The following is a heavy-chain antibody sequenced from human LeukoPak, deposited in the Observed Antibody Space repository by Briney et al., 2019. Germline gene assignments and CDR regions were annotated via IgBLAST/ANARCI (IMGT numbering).Heavy chain of an antibody. D-gene: IGHD6-13*01. CDR2: ISSSSSYI. Sequence: PGGSLRLSCAASGFTFSSYTMNWVRQAPGKGLEWVSSISSSSSYINYADSVKGRFTISRDNAKNSLYLQMNSLRANDTAVYDCVREVRIAASGRAFDMWGQGTMVTVSS. CDR1: GFTFSSYT. V-gene: IGHV3-21*01. CDR3: VREVRIAASGRAFDM. J-gene: IGHJ3*02.